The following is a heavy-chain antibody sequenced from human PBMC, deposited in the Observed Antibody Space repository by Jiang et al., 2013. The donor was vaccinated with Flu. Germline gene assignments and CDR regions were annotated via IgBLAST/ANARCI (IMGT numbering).Heavy chain of an antibody. CDR1: GFTFSDYW. CDR2: IKQDGSEK. J-gene: IGHJ1*01. D-gene: IGHD5-18*01. CDR3: ARGDRGYSYGYRFERLEH. V-gene: IGHV3-7*01. Sequence: GLVQPGGSLRLSCGASGFTFSDYWMTWVRQAPGKGLEWVANIKQDGSEKYHVDSVKGRFTISRDNAKNLLYLQLNSLRAEDTAVYYCARGDRGYSYGYRFERLEHWGQGTLVTVSS.